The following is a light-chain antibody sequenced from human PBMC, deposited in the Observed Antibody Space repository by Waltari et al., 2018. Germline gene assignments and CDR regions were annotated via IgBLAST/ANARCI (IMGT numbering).Light chain of an antibody. CDR2: KAS. CDR3: QQYNSDSLLT. V-gene: IGKV1-5*03. CDR1: QIISNW. Sequence: DIQMTQSPSTLSASVGDRVTITCRASQIISNWLAWYQQKPGKAPKLLIYKASTLESGVPSRFSGSGSGTEFTLTISSLQPDDFATYYCQQYNSDSLLTFGGGTKVEIK. J-gene: IGKJ4*01.